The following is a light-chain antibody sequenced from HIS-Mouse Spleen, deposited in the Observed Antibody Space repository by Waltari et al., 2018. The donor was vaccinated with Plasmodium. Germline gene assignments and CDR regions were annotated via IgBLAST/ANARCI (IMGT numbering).Light chain of an antibody. CDR3: QAWDSSTVV. J-gene: IGLJ2*01. CDR1: KLGDKY. Sequence: SYELTQPPSVSVSPGQTASITCPGDKLGDKYACWYQKKHGQSPVLVIYQDSKRPSGIPERFSGSNSGNTATLTISGTQAMDEADYYGQAWDSSTVVFGGGTKLTVL. CDR2: QDS. V-gene: IGLV3-1*01.